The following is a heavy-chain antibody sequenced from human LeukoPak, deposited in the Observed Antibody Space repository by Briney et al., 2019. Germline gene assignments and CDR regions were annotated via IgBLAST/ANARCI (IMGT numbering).Heavy chain of an antibody. D-gene: IGHD3-22*01. CDR2: ISWNSGSI. V-gene: IGHV3-9*01. CDR3: AKGGYDSSGYFGY. CDR1: GFTFDDYA. Sequence: GRSLRLSCAASGFTFDDYAMHWVRQAPGKGLEWVSGISWNSGSIGYADSVKGRFTISRDNAKNFLYLQMNSLRAEDTALYYCAKGGYDSSGYFGYWGQGTLVTVSS. J-gene: IGHJ4*02.